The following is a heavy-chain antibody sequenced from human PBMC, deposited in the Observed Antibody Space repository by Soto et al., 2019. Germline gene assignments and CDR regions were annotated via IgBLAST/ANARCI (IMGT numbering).Heavy chain of an antibody. V-gene: IGHV1-8*01. Sequence: QVQLVQSGAEVKKPGASVKVSCKASGDTFTGDEITWVRQATGQGLEWMGWMNLNGGNTGYAQTFQGRVSMTGNPSISTAYMELSSLRSEDTAVYYCARVPRGSRYFYYLDVGGKGTTVIVSS. J-gene: IGHJ6*03. CDR3: ARVPRGSRYFYYLDV. D-gene: IGHD3-16*01. CDR1: GDTFTGDE. CDR2: MNLNGGNT.